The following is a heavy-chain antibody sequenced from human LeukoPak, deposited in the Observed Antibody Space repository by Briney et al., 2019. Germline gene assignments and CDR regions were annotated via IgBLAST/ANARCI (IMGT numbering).Heavy chain of an antibody. CDR1: GFAFSAYW. J-gene: IGHJ4*02. CDR3: VRDLILVWTPGDDFDF. Sequence: GGSLRLSCAASGFAFSAYWMHWVRQAPGKGLEWVSRINEDATTITYADSVKGRFIISRDNSKKSLYLQMNNLRAENTAVYYCVRDLILVWTPGDDFDFWGQGTLVIVSS. CDR2: INEDATTI. V-gene: IGHV3-74*01. D-gene: IGHD3-16*01.